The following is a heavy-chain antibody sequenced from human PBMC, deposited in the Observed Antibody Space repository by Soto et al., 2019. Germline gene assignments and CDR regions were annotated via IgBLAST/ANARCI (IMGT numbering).Heavy chain of an antibody. J-gene: IGHJ5*01. CDR1: GGSFRDYY. V-gene: IGHV4-34*01. CDR3: ARTSRFDS. D-gene: IGHD6-6*01. CDR2: INHSGST. Sequence: QVHLQQWGAGLLKSSETLSLTCAVYGGSFRDYYWSWVRQPPGKGLEWIGQINHSGSTNYNPSLKSRVTISVDTPKNQFSLKLSSVTAADTAVYYCARTSRFDSWGQEPWSPSPQ.